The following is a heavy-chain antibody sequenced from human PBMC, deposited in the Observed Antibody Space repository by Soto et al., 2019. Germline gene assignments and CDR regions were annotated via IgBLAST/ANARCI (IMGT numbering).Heavy chain of an antibody. CDR3: ARTSAAGKYYYGMDV. D-gene: IGHD6-13*01. Sequence: GESLRISCKGSGYSFTSYWIGWGRQMPGKSLEWMGIIYPRDSDTRYSPSFQGQATISADKSISTAYLQWSSLKASDTALYYCARTSAAGKYYYGMDVWGQGTTVTVSS. CDR1: GYSFTSYW. J-gene: IGHJ6*02. V-gene: IGHV5-51*01. CDR2: IYPRDSDT.